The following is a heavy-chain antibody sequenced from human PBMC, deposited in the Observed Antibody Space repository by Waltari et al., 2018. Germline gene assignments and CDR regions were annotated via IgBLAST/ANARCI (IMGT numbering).Heavy chain of an antibody. J-gene: IGHJ5*02. CDR2: INHSGST. D-gene: IGHD3-10*01. CDR3: ARDGSGSSGHGS. V-gene: IGHV4-34*01. CDR1: GGSFSDYY. Sequence: QVQLQQWGAGLLKPSETLSLTCAVYGGSFSDYYWSWIRQPPGKGLEWIGKINHSGSTNYNPSLKSRVTIAIDTSKNQFSLMLSSVTAADTAVYYCARDGSGSSGHGSWGQGTLVTVSS.